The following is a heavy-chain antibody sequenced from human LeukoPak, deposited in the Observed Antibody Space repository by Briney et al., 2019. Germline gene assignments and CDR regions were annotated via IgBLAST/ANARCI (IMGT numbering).Heavy chain of an antibody. V-gene: IGHV1-18*01. D-gene: IGHD3-9*01. CDR2: ISGYNGNT. CDR1: GYTFTSYG. J-gene: IGHJ5*02. CDR3: TREATGYSWFDP. Sequence: ASVKVSCKASGYTFTSYGISWVRQAPGQGLEWMGWISGYNGNTNYAQKFQGRVTMTADTSTNTAYMELRSLRSDDTAVYYCTREATGYSWFDPWGQGTLVTVSS.